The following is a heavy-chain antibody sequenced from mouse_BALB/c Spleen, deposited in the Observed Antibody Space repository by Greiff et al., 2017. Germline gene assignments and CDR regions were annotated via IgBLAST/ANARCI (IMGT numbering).Heavy chain of an antibody. CDR1: GYTFTSYW. Sequence: QVQLKQSGAELAKPGASVKMSCKASGYTFTSYWMHWVKQRPGQGLEWIGYINPSTGYTEYNQKFKDKATLTADKSSSTAYMQLSSLTSEDSAVYYCARGGNYPYYAMDYWGQGTSVTVSS. CDR2: INPSTGYT. V-gene: IGHV1-7*01. D-gene: IGHD2-1*01. J-gene: IGHJ4*01. CDR3: ARGGNYPYYAMDY.